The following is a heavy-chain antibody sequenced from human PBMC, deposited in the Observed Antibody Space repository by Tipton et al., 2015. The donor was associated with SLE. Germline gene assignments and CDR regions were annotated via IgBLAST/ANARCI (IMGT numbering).Heavy chain of an antibody. J-gene: IGHJ4*02. Sequence: SLRLSCAASGFTFNIYAMSWVRQAPEKGLEWVSSISSSSSYIYYADSVKGRFTISRDNAKNSLYLQMNSLRAEDTAVYYCARVGLAARPPFWGQGTLVTVSS. CDR3: ARVGLAARPPF. D-gene: IGHD6-6*01. CDR2: ISSSSSYI. V-gene: IGHV3-21*01. CDR1: GFTFNIYA.